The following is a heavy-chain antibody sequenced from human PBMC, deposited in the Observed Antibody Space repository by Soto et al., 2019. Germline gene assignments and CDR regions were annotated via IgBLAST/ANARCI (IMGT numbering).Heavy chain of an antibody. J-gene: IGHJ3*02. CDR2: IYYSGST. V-gene: IGHV4-59*08. D-gene: IGHD6-6*01. CDR3: ARRTPSSVFDI. Sequence: PSETLSLICTVSGGSISSYYWSWIRQPPGKGLEWIGYIYYSGSTNYNPSLKSRVTISVDTSKNQFSLKLSSVTAADTAVYYCARRTPSSVFDIWGQGTMVTVSS. CDR1: GGSISSYY.